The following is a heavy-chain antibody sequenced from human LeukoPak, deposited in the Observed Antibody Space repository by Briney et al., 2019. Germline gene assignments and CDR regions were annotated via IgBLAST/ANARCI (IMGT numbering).Heavy chain of an antibody. CDR2: IYTSGST. D-gene: IGHD4-11*01. Sequence: SETLSLTCTVSGGSISSSSYYWGWIRQPAGKGLEWIGRIYTSGSTNYNPSLKSRVTMSVDTSKNQFSLKLSSVTAADTAVYYCARGAVSTKSFDYWGQGTLVTVSS. V-gene: IGHV4-61*02. CDR1: GGSISSSSYY. CDR3: ARGAVSTKSFDY. J-gene: IGHJ4*02.